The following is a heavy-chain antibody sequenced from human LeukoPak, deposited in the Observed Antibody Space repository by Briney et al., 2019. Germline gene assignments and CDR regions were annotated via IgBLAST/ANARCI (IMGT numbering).Heavy chain of an antibody. CDR3: ARQFYSSSWYFDL. V-gene: IGHV4-34*01. J-gene: IGHJ2*01. Sequence: SETLSLTCAVYGGSFSGYYWSWIRQPPGKGLEWIGEINHSGSTNYNPSLKSRVTISVDTSKNQFSLKLSSVTAADTAVYYCARQFYSSSWYFDLWGRGTLFTVSS. CDR1: GGSFSGYY. CDR2: INHSGST. D-gene: IGHD6-13*01.